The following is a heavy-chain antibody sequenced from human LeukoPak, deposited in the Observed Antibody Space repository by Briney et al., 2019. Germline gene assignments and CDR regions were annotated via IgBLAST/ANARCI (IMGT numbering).Heavy chain of an antibody. J-gene: IGHJ6*02. D-gene: IGHD2-8*02. CDR3: ASPGRGVGYYGMDV. CDR2: ISSSGSTI. CDR1: GFTLRTYE. V-gene: IGHV3-48*03. Sequence: QSGGSLRLSCAASGFTLRTYEMTWVRQAPGKGLEWVSYISSSGSTIYYADSVKGRFTISRDNAKNSLYLQMNSLRAEDTAVYYCASPGRGVGYYGMDVWGQGTTVTVSS.